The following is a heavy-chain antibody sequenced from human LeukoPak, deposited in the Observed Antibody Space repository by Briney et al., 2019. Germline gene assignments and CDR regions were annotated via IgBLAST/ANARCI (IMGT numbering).Heavy chain of an antibody. V-gene: IGHV3-33*06. CDR1: GFTFRSYG. CDR2: IWYDGSNQ. D-gene: IGHD4-17*01. CDR3: AKVRGGDYYLDY. Sequence: GGSLRLSCAASGFTFRSYGMHWVRQAPGKGLEWVAVIWYDGSNQYYTDSVKGRFTISRDNSKNTLYLQMNSLRAEDTAMYYCAKVRGGDYYLDYWGQGTLVTVSS. J-gene: IGHJ4*02.